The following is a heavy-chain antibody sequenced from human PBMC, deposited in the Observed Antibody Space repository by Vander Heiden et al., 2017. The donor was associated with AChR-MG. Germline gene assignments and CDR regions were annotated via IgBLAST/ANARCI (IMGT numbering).Heavy chain of an antibody. CDR2: ISYDGSNK. CDR1: GFTFSSYG. CDR3: AKDLTGTTNY. V-gene: IGHV3-30*18. J-gene: IGHJ4*02. Sequence: QVQLVESGGGVVQPGRSVRLSCAASGFTFSSYGMHWVRQAPGKGLEWVAVISYDGSNKYYADSVKGRFTISRDNSKNTLYLQMNSLRAEDTAVYYCAKDLTGTTNYWGQGTLVTVSS. D-gene: IGHD1-20*01.